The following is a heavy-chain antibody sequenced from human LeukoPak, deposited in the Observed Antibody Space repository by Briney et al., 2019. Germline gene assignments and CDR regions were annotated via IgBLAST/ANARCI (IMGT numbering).Heavy chain of an antibody. Sequence: PGGSLRLSCVASGFTFSNAWMSWVRQAPGKGLEWVGRIKSKIDGGTADYAAPVKGRFTISRDDSSNTLYVQMNSLQTEDTAVYYCTTDPSMVRGVMNRWGQGTLVTVSS. CDR2: IKSKIDGGTA. D-gene: IGHD3-10*01. J-gene: IGHJ4*02. CDR3: TTDPSMVRGVMNR. V-gene: IGHV3-15*01. CDR1: GFTFSNAW.